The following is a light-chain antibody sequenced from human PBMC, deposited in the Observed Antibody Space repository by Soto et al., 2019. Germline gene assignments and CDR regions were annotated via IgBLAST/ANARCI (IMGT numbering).Light chain of an antibody. Sequence: DIQMTQSPSSLSASVEDRVTITCRASQSISSYLNWYQQKPGKAPKLLIYAASSLQSGVPSRFSGSGSGTDFTLTISSLQPEDFAVYYCQQYNNWPPWTFGQGTKVDI. CDR2: AAS. V-gene: IGKV1-39*01. CDR1: QSISSY. CDR3: QQYNNWPPWT. J-gene: IGKJ1*01.